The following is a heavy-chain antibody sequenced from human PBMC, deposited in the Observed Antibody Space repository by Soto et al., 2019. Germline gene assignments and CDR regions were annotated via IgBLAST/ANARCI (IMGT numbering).Heavy chain of an antibody. V-gene: IGHV3-23*01. CDR1: GLTFSTFA. D-gene: IGHD6-13*01. J-gene: IGHJ6*02. CDR2: ISGNGGAT. CDR3: ARGGYRDYYYYGMDV. Sequence: GSLRLSCTASGLTFSTFAMSWVRQSPGKGLEWVSTISGNGGATFYADSVKGRFTISRDNSKNTLYLQMNSLRAEDTAVYYCARGGYRDYYYYGMDVWGQGTTVTV.